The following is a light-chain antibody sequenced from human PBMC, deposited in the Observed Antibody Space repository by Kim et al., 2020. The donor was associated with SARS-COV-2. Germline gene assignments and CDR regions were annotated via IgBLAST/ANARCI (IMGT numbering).Light chain of an antibody. CDR2: DAY. Sequence: YASVGDRVTITGRASQSISNWLAWYQQKPGKAPKLLIYDAYSLQSGAPSRFSGSGSGTEFTLTISSLQPDDFATYYCQQYYSYLYTFGQGTKLEI. J-gene: IGKJ2*01. V-gene: IGKV1-5*01. CDR3: QQYYSYLYT. CDR1: QSISNW.